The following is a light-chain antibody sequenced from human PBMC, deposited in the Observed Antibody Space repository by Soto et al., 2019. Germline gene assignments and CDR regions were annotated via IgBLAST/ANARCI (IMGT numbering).Light chain of an antibody. CDR3: QSYDTSLSGVI. CDR2: ADN. Sequence: QSVLTQTPSVSGAPGQTITMSCTGSSSNIGAGYDVHWYQQLPGAAPRLLIYADNNRPSGVPDRFSASNSGTSASLAITGLQGEDEAVYYCQSYDTSLSGVIFGAGTKVTAL. J-gene: IGLJ2*01. CDR1: SSNIGAGYD. V-gene: IGLV1-40*01.